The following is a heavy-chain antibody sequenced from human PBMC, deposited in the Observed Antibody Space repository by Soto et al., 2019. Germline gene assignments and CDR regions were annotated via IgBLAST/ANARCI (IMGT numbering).Heavy chain of an antibody. CDR1: GFTFSSYG. D-gene: IGHD6-19*01. V-gene: IGHV3-30*03. J-gene: IGHJ4*02. CDR3: VRDFRGAVAGSEFDH. CDR2: ISYDGSNK. Sequence: GGSLRLSCAASGFTFSSYGMHWVRQAPGKGLEWVAVISYDGSNKYYADSVKGRFTISRDNAMNRLYLQMDSLRADDTGVYYCVRDFRGAVAGSEFDHWGQGTLVTVSS.